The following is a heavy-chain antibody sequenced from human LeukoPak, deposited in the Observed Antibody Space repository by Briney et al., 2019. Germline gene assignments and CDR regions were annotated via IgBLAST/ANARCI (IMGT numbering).Heavy chain of an antibody. CDR1: GVIFT. Sequence: ASVKVSCKASGVIFTINWVRQAPGKGLEWMGGFDPEDGETIYAQKFQGRVTMTEDTSTDTAYMELSSLRAEDTAVYYCATIWVVAVAGRGSVWFDPWGQGTLVTVSS. V-gene: IGHV1-24*01. CDR2: FDPEDGET. J-gene: IGHJ5*02. D-gene: IGHD6-19*01. CDR3: ATIWVVAVAGRGSVWFDP.